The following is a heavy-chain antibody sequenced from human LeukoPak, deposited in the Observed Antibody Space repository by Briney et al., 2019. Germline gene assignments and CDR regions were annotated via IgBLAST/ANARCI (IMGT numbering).Heavy chain of an antibody. J-gene: IGHJ4*02. D-gene: IGHD5-24*01. Sequence: SETLSLTCTVSGVSTSSYYWSWIRQPPGKGLEWIGYIYYSGSTNYNASLMSRVTISIDTSKNQFSLKLSSVTAADTAVYYCARHLGGYKDYWGQGTLVTVSS. CDR2: IYYSGST. V-gene: IGHV4-59*01. CDR1: GVSTSSYY. CDR3: ARHLGGYKDY.